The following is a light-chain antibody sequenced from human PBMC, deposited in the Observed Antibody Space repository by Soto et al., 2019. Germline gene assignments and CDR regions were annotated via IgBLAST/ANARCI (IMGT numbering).Light chain of an antibody. J-gene: IGKJ3*01. CDR1: QSVSSIN. CDR2: GAS. CDR3: QQYGSSPFT. Sequence: EIVLTQSPGTLSLSPGERATLSCRASQSVSSINLAWYQQKPGQAPRLLIYGASSRATGIPDRFSGSGSGTDFTLNISRLEPEEFAVYYCQQYGSSPFTFGPGTKVDIK. V-gene: IGKV3-20*01.